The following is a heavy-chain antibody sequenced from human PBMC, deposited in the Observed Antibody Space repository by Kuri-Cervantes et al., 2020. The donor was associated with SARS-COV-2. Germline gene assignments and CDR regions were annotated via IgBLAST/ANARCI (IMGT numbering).Heavy chain of an antibody. J-gene: IGHJ6*03. CDR3: ATYDSSGSDYYYYMDV. CDR2: ISSSSSYI. D-gene: IGHD3-22*01. Sequence: GGSLRLSCAASGFTFSNFGMHWVRQTPGKGLEWVSSISSSSSYIYYADSAKGRFTISRDNAKNSLYLQMNSLRAEDTALYHYATYDSSGSDYYYYMDVWGKGTTVTVSS. CDR1: GFTFSNFG. V-gene: IGHV3-21*04.